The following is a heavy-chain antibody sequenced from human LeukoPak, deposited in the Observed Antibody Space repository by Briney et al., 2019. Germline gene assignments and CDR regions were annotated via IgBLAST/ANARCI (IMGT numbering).Heavy chain of an antibody. Sequence: PSETLSLTCTVSGGSISSYYWSWIRQPPGKGLDWIGYIYYTGSTNYNPSLKSRLTISVDTSKNQFSLKLSSVTAADTAVYYCARRGGSGRSFDYWGQGTLVTVSS. V-gene: IGHV4-59*01. CDR1: GGSISSYY. J-gene: IGHJ4*02. CDR3: ARRGGSGRSFDY. CDR2: IYYTGST. D-gene: IGHD3-10*01.